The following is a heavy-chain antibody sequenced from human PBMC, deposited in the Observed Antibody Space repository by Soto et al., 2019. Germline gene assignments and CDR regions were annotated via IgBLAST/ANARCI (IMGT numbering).Heavy chain of an antibody. CDR1: GDTFTGYY. CDR2: ISPHGGGA. D-gene: IGHD1-1*01. CDR3: ARGESGGNPPMS. Sequence: QVQLVQSGTEIKKPGASVKVSCEASGDTFTGYYVHWVRQAPGQGLEWMGWISPHGGGAKYAQNFQGRVTLTTDQAHNTAYLEMTRLRSDDTAVYFCARGESGGNPPMSWGQGTLVTASS. J-gene: IGHJ4*02. V-gene: IGHV1-2*02.